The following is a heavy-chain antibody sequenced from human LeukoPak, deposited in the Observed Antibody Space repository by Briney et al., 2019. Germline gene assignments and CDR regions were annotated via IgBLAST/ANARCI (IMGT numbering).Heavy chain of an antibody. D-gene: IGHD1-26*01. V-gene: IGHV4-59*01. CDR1: GGSISSYY. CDR2: IYYSGST. Sequence: PSETLSLTCTVSGGSISSYYWSWVRQPPGKGLEWIGYIYYSGSTNYNPSLKSRVTISVDTSKNQFSLKLSSVTAADTAVYYCARDSEYSGSQPCAFDIWGQGTMVTVSS. CDR3: ARDSEYSGSQPCAFDI. J-gene: IGHJ3*02.